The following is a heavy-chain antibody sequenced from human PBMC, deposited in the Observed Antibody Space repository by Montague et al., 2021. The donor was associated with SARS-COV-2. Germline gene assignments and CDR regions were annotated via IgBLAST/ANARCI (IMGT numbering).Heavy chain of an antibody. J-gene: IGHJ4*02. CDR3: AKHFWERDEVYHDPMDS. CDR1: GFTFSGYA. D-gene: IGHD3-10*01. V-gene: IGHV3-23*01. Sequence: SLRLSCAASGFTFSGYAMIWVRQTPGKGLECVSVISAGGGSTKYADSVKGRFTISRDKSKDTLYLQMNSLRAEDTAIYYCAKHFWERDEVYHDPMDSWGQGTMVTVSS. CDR2: ISAGGGST.